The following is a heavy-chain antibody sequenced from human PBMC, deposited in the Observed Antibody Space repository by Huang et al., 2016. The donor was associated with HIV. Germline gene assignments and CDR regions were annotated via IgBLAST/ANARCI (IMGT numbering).Heavy chain of an antibody. Sequence: QVQLVESGGGVVQPGRSLRLSCAAFGFTFKKFDMHWVGQAPGKGLEWVAIISYDGSSKYHAGSVKGRFTISGDNSKNTVYLQMNSLRVEDTAVYYCAKDGRGSGTYYDYFEYWGQGTLVTVSS. V-gene: IGHV3-30*18. CDR1: GFTFKKFD. D-gene: IGHD1-26*01. J-gene: IGHJ4*02. CDR3: AKDGRGSGTYYDYFEY. CDR2: ISYDGSSK.